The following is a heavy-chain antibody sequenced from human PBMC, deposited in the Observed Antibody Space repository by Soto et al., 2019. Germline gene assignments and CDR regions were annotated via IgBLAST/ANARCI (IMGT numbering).Heavy chain of an antibody. V-gene: IGHV4-34*01. Sequence: QVQLQQWGAGLLKPSETLSLTCAVYGGSFSGYYWSWIRQPPGKGLEWIGEINHSGSTNYNPSHKSRVTISVDTSKNQFSLKLSSVTAADTAVYYCARLPLYSRPRIEGADGMDVWGQGTTVTVSS. CDR1: GGSFSGYY. CDR3: ARLPLYSRPRIEGADGMDV. D-gene: IGHD6-13*01. CDR2: INHSGST. J-gene: IGHJ6*02.